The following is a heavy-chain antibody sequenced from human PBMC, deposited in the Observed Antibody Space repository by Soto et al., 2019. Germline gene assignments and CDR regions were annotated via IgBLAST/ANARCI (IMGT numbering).Heavy chain of an antibody. V-gene: IGHV3-48*03. Sequence: GGSLRLSCAASGFTFSSYEMNWVRQAPGKGLEWVSYISSSGSTIYYADSVKGRFTISRDNAKNSLYLQMNSLRAEDTAVYYCARGGVRYYYYGMDVCGQGTTVTVSS. CDR3: ARGGVRYYYYGMDV. CDR1: GFTFSSYE. D-gene: IGHD1-1*01. J-gene: IGHJ6*02. CDR2: ISSSGSTI.